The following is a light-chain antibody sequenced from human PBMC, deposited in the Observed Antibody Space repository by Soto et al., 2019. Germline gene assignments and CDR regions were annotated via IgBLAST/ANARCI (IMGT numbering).Light chain of an antibody. CDR2: AIS. J-gene: IGKJ2*01. Sequence: AIQMTQSSSSLSASVGDRVTITCRASQDIRNDLGWYQQKPGEAPKLLIYAISNLQSGVPSRFSGSGSGTDFTLTISSLQPEDFATYYCLQDYSSPYTFGQGTKLEI. V-gene: IGKV1-6*01. CDR1: QDIRND. CDR3: LQDYSSPYT.